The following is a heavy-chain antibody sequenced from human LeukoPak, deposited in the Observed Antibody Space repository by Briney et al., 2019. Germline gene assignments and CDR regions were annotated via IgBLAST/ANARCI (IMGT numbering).Heavy chain of an antibody. Sequence: ASVKVSCKASGYTFTSYGISWVRQAPGQGLEWMGWISAYNGNTNYAQKLQGRVTMTTDTSTSTAYMELRSLRSDDTAVYYCAGDQSGYSYVDYWGQGTLVTVSS. J-gene: IGHJ4*02. CDR1: GYTFTSYG. V-gene: IGHV1-18*01. CDR2: ISAYNGNT. D-gene: IGHD5-18*01. CDR3: AGDQSGYSYVDY.